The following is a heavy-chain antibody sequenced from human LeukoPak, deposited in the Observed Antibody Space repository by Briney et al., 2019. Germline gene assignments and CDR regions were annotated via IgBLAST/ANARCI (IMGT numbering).Heavy chain of an antibody. D-gene: IGHD2-15*01. V-gene: IGHV4-34*01. J-gene: IGHJ5*02. CDR2: INHTGST. CDR3: ARNNIVVVVAATIRLDP. CDR1: GGSLSAYY. Sequence: PSETLSLTCVVYGGSLSAYYWTWIRQPPGKGLEWIGEINHTGSTSYNPSLKSRVSISVDMSRNQFSLKLYSVTAADTAVYYCARNNIVVVVAATIRLDPWGQGTLVTVSS.